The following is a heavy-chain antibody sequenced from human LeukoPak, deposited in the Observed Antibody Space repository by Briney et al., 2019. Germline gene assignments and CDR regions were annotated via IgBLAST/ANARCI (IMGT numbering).Heavy chain of an antibody. CDR3: ASRGRDGYNFDRDY. J-gene: IGHJ4*02. CDR1: GYTFTSYG. D-gene: IGHD5-24*01. V-gene: IGHV1-18*01. Sequence: ASVKVSCKASGYTFTSYGISWVRQAPGQGLEWMGWISAYNGNTNYAQKLQGRVTMTTDTSTSTAYMELRSLRSEDTAVYYCASRGRDGYNFDRDYWGQGTLVTVSS. CDR2: ISAYNGNT.